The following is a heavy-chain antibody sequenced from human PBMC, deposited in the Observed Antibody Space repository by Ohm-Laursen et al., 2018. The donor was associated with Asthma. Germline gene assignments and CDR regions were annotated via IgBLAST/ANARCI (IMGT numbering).Heavy chain of an antibody. Sequence: SDTLSLTCTLSGASFSTYYWSWIRQPPGKGLEWIGYIYYTGSSNFNPSLKSRVTMSVDTSMNQVSLRVNSVTAADTAVYYCARAWGFSSSRVGFYYYALDVWGQGTTVTVSS. J-gene: IGHJ6*02. CDR2: IYYTGSS. V-gene: IGHV4-59*07. CDR3: ARAWGFSSSRVGFYYYALDV. D-gene: IGHD6-6*01. CDR1: GASFSTYY.